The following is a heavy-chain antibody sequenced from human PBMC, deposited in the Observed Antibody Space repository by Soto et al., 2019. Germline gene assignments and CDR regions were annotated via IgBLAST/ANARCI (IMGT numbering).Heavy chain of an antibody. J-gene: IGHJ4*02. CDR1: GGTFSSYA. CDR2: IIPIFGTA. CDR3: ARGVYGDYFDY. V-gene: IGHV1-69*13. D-gene: IGHD4-17*01. Sequence: GASVKVSCKASGGTFSSYAISWVRQAPGQGLEWMGGIIPIFGTANYAQKFQGRVTSTADESTSTAYMELSSLRSEDTAVYYCARGVYGDYFDYWGQGTLLTVS.